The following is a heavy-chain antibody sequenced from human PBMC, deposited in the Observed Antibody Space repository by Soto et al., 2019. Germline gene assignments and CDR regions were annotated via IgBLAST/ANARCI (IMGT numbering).Heavy chain of an antibody. CDR3: ARDLVDWFDP. D-gene: IGHD2-15*01. J-gene: IGHJ5*02. CDR2: INAYNGNT. CDR1: GNTVPNYA. V-gene: IGHV1-18*01. Sequence: GASVKVSCKASGNTVPNYAIHWVRQAPGQRLEWMGWINAYNGNTNYSQNLQGRVTMTTDTSTSTAYMQLRSLRSEDTAVYYCARDLVDWFDPWGQGTLVTVSS.